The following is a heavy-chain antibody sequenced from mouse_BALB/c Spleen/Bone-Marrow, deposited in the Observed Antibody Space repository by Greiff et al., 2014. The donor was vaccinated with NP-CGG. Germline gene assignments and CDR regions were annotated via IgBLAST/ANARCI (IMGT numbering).Heavy chain of an antibody. Sequence: QVQLKESGPDLVAPSQSLSLTCTVSGFSLTSYGLHWVRQPPGKGLEWLGVIWSDGSTTYNSALKSRLSISKDNSKRQVLLKMNGLQTDDTAMYYCARSGTDYAMDYWGQGTSVTVSS. V-gene: IGHV2-6-2*01. D-gene: IGHD4-1*01. CDR2: IWSDGST. J-gene: IGHJ4*01. CDR3: ARSGTDYAMDY. CDR1: GFSLTSYG.